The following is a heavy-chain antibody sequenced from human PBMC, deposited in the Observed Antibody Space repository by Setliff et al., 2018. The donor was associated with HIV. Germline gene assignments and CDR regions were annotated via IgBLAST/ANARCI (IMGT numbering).Heavy chain of an antibody. CDR3: AYESVAMNYFDP. CDR2: ITTGDGHT. Sequence: PSVKVSCKASGYSFPNYAIHWVRQAPGQGLQWMGRITTGDGHTKYSQMFQGRVTITTDTSASTAHMELSSLRYEDTAVYYCAYESVAMNYFDPWGQGTLVTVSS. CDR1: GYSFPNYA. D-gene: IGHD1-7*01. J-gene: IGHJ5*02. V-gene: IGHV1-3*04.